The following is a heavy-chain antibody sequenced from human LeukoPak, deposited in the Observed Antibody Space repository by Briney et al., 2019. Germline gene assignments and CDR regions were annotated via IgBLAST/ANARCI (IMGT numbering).Heavy chain of an antibody. Sequence: SETLSLTCTVSGDSIIGSYWSWLRQAPGKGLEWIGYIYYSVDTDYNPSLKNRVTISLDTSKKPFSLRLTSVTAADTAVYYCARRRYYDSTGYNPTYYFDYWGQRILVTVSS. J-gene: IGHJ4*02. D-gene: IGHD3-22*01. V-gene: IGHV4-59*01. CDR2: IYYSVDT. CDR3: ARRRYYDSTGYNPTYYFDY. CDR1: GDSIIGSY.